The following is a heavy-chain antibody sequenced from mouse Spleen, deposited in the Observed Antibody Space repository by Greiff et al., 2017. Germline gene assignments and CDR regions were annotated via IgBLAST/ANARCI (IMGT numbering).Heavy chain of an antibody. J-gene: IGHJ3*01. CDR1: GYTFTDYY. Sequence: VKLMESGAELVRPGASVKLSCKASGYTFTDYYINWVKQRPGQGLEWIARIYPGSGNTYYNEKFKGKATLTAEKSSSTAYMQLSSLTSEDSAVYFCARVNSSGPWFAYWGQGTLVTVSA. V-gene: IGHV1-76*01. CDR2: IYPGSGNT. CDR3: ARVNSSGPWFAY. D-gene: IGHD3-1*01.